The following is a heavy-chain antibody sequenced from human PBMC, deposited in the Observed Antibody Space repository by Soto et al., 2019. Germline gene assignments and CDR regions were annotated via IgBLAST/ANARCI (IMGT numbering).Heavy chain of an antibody. J-gene: IGHJ3*02. CDR1: GCSLTSYL. V-gene: IGHV5-51*01. Sequence: PGESLKSSFRCSGCSLTSYLIVFVLQMPGKGLYCMGIIYPGDSDTRYSPSFQCQVTISADKSISTAYLQWSSLKASETAMYYCARQLYYDSSGHTVGDFDIWGPGTMVTL. D-gene: IGHD3-22*01. CDR2: IYPGDSDT. CDR3: ARQLYYDSSGHTVGDFDI.